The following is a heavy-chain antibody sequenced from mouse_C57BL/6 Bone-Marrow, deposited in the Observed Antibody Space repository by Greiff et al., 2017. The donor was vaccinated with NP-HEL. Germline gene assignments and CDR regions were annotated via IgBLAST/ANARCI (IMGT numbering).Heavy chain of an antibody. Sequence: QVQLQQPGAELVKPGASVKLSCKASGYTFTSYWMQWVKQRPGQGLEWIGEIDPSDSYTNYNQKFKGKATLTVDTSSSTAYMQLSSLTSEDSAVYYCARTRYYCSSYLYWYFDVWGTGTTVTVSS. CDR2: IDPSDSYT. CDR3: ARTRYYCSSYLYWYFDV. J-gene: IGHJ1*03. CDR1: GYTFTSYW. V-gene: IGHV1-50*01. D-gene: IGHD1-1*01.